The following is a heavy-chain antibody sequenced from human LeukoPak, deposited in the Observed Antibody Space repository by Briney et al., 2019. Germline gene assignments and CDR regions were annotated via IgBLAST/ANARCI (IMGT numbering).Heavy chain of an antibody. V-gene: IGHV1-18*01. CDR2: ISAYNGNT. CDR3: ARGPPDCSGGSCFLDY. J-gene: IGHJ4*02. CDR1: GYTFTSYG. Sequence: GASVKVSCKAPGYTFTSYGISWVRQAPGQGLEWMGWISAYNGNTNYAQKLQGRVTMTTDTSTSTAYMELRSLRSDNTAVYYCARGPPDCSGGSCFLDYWGQGTLVTVSS. D-gene: IGHD2-15*01.